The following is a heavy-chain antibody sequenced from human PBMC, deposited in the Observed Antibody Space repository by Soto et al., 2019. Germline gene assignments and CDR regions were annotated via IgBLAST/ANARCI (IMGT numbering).Heavy chain of an antibody. CDR1: GCPISGSRYH. Sequence: SETLSLTCTLSGCPISGSRYHWGCLRQPPGKGLEWIGSVYYNGNTYYDPSLKSRVTISVDTSRNQFSLKLSSVTAADTAVYYCARECNVAKIGGGMDVWGQGTTVT. CDR3: ARECNVAKIGGGMDV. V-gene: IGHV4-39*02. CDR2: VYYNGNT. D-gene: IGHD5-12*01. J-gene: IGHJ6*02.